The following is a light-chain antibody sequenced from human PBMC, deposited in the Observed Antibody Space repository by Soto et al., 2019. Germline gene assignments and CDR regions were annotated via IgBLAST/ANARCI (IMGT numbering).Light chain of an antibody. CDR1: SSNIGSNT. J-gene: IGLJ3*02. V-gene: IGLV1-44*01. CDR3: AAWDDSLNGPV. CDR2: SNN. Sequence: QLVLTQPPSASGTPGQRVTISCSGSSSNIGSNTVNWYQQLPGTAPKLLIYSNNQRPSGVPDRFSGSKSVTSASLAITGLQSEDESDYYCAAWDDSLNGPVFGGGTQLTVL.